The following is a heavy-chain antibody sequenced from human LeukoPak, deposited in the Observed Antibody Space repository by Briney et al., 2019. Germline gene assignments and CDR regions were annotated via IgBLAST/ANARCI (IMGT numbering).Heavy chain of an antibody. CDR2: IYYSGNT. CDR3: ATTYYYGSGSYSLVY. D-gene: IGHD3-10*01. Sequence: SETLSLTCTVSGGSIRSYYWSWIRQPPGKGLEWIGYIYYSGNTNYNPSLKSRVTISVDRSKNQFSLKLSSVTAADTAVYYCATTYYYGSGSYSLVYWGQGTLVTVSS. J-gene: IGHJ4*02. CDR1: GGSIRSYY. V-gene: IGHV4-59*01.